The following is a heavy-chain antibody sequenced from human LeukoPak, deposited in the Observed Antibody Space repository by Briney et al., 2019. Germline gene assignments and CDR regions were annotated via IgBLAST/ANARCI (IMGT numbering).Heavy chain of an antibody. CDR3: ARVGYVGVVPAADNWFDP. CDR1: GGSFSGYY. Sequence: PSETLSLTCAVYGGSFSGYYWSWIRQPPGKGLEWLGEINHSGSTNYNPSLKSRVIISVDTSKNQFSLKLSSVTAADTAVYYCARVGYVGVVPAADNWFDPWGQGTLVTVSS. J-gene: IGHJ5*02. V-gene: IGHV4-34*01. D-gene: IGHD2-2*01. CDR2: INHSGST.